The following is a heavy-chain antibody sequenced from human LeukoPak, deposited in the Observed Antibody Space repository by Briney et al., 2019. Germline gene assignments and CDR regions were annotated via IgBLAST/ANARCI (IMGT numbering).Heavy chain of an antibody. CDR3: ARERARLQPIDY. CDR1: GFTFSSYS. Sequence: GGSLRLSCAASGFTFSSYSMNWVRQAPGRGLEWVSSISSSSSYIYYADSVKGRFTISRDNAKNSLYLQMNSLRAEDTAVYYCARERARLQPIDYWGQGTLVTVFS. V-gene: IGHV3-21*01. J-gene: IGHJ4*02. D-gene: IGHD2-21*01. CDR2: ISSSSSYI.